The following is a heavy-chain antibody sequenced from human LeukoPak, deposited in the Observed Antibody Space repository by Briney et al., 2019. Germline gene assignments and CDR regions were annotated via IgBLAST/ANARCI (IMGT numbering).Heavy chain of an antibody. Sequence: TLSLTHTVSGRSISSYYWSWIRQPAGKGLECIGRIYTSGSTNYNPSLKSRVTMPVDTSKNRFSLKLSSVTAAHTPVFNCVSEHYYDSREGPNDAFDIWGQGTMVTVS. CDR2: IYTSGST. D-gene: IGHD3-22*01. CDR3: VSEHYYDSREGPNDAFDI. J-gene: IGHJ3*02. V-gene: IGHV4-4*07. CDR1: GRSISSYY.